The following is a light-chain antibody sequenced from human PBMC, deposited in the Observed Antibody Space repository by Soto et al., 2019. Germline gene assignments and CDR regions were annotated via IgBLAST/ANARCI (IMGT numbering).Light chain of an antibody. Sequence: QSALTQPRSVSGSPGQSVTISCTGTTGDVGAYNFVSWYQLHPGKAPKLMIYDASKRPSGVPDRFSASKSGNTASLTISGLQAEDEADYYCCSYVGSFTGVFGGGTKVTVL. J-gene: IGLJ3*02. V-gene: IGLV2-11*01. CDR3: CSYVGSFTGV. CDR2: DAS. CDR1: TGDVGAYNF.